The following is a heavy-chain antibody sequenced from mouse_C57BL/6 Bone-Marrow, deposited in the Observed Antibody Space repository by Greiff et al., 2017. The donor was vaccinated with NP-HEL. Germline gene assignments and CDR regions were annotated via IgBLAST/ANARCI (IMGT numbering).Heavy chain of an antibody. V-gene: IGHV2-9-1*01. CDR2: IWPGGGT. Sequence: VKLMESGPGLVAPSQSLSITCTVSGFSLTSYAISWVRQPPGKGLEWLGVIWPGGGTNYYLALKSRLSISKDNSKSQVFLKMNSLQTDDTARYYCARQRVCYYAMDYWGQGTSVTVSS. J-gene: IGHJ4*01. CDR3: ARQRVCYYAMDY. CDR1: GFSLTSYA.